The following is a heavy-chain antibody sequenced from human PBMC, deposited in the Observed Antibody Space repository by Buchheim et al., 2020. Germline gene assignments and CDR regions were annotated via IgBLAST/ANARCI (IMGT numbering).Heavy chain of an antibody. D-gene: IGHD3-22*01. CDR3: AREVYYYDSSGYYYVTLYDYYYGMDV. CDR2: IKQDGSEK. V-gene: IGHV3-7*01. Sequence: EVQLVESGGGLVQPGGSLRLSCAASGFTFSSYWMSWVRQAPGKGLEWVANIKQDGSEKYYVDSVKGRFTISRDNAKNSLYLQMNSLRAEDTAVYYCAREVYYYDSSGYYYVTLYDYYYGMDVWGQGTT. CDR1: GFTFSSYW. J-gene: IGHJ6*02.